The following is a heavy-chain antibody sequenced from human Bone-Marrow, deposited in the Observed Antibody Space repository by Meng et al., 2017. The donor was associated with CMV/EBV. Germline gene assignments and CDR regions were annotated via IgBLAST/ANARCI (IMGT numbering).Heavy chain of an antibody. CDR2: MNPNSGNT. D-gene: IGHD3-22*01. CDR1: GYTFTGYY. J-gene: IGHJ6*02. CDR3: ARGLRTYYYDSSGYKEPLAYGMDV. Sequence: ASVKVSCKASGYTFTGYYMHWVRQAPGQGLEWMGWMNPNSGNTGYAQKFQGRVTITRNTSISTAYMELSSLRSEDTAVYYCARGLRTYYYDSSGYKEPLAYGMDVWGQGTTVTVSS. V-gene: IGHV1-8*03.